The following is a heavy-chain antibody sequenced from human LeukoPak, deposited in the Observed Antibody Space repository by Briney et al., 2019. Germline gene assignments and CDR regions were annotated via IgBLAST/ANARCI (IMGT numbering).Heavy chain of an antibody. CDR2: IYYSGST. J-gene: IGHJ4*02. CDR1: GGSISSSSYY. Sequence: PSETLSLTCTVSGGSISSSSYYWGWIRQPPGKGLEWIGSIYYSGSTYYNPSLKSRVTISVDTSKNQFSLKLSSVTPADTAVYSVARRKKDHGNYDYWGQEPLVPVSS. D-gene: IGHD4-17*01. CDR3: ARRKKDHGNYDY. V-gene: IGHV4-39*01.